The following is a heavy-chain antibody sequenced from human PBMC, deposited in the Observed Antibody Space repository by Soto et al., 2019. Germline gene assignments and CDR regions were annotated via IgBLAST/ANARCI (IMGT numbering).Heavy chain of an antibody. J-gene: IGHJ4*02. V-gene: IGHV1-2*04. CDR2: INPNSGGT. CDR1: GYTFTGYY. D-gene: IGHD3-22*01. Sequence: ASVKVSCKASGYTFTGYYMHWVRQAPGQGLEWMGWINPNSGGTNYAQKFQGWVTMTRDTSISTAYMELSRLRSDDTAVYYCARGDDSSGYPGIDYWDQGTLVTVSS. CDR3: ARGDDSSGYPGIDY.